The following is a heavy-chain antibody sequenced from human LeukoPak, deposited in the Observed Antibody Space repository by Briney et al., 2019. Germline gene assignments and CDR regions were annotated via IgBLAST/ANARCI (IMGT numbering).Heavy chain of an antibody. D-gene: IGHD3-10*01. Sequence: ASETLSLTCTVSGGSISSYYWSWIRQPPGKGLEWIGYIYYSGGTNYNPSLKSRVTISVDTSKKQFSLKLSSVTAADTAVYYCARGVDYYGVWGQGTLVTVSS. CDR3: ARGVDYYGV. J-gene: IGHJ4*02. CDR2: IYYSGGT. V-gene: IGHV4-59*12. CDR1: GGSISSYY.